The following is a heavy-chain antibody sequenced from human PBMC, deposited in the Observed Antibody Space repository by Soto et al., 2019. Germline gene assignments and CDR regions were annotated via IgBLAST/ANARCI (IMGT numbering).Heavy chain of an antibody. D-gene: IGHD6-6*01. CDR3: ARAGEYSSSSFDY. V-gene: IGHV3-21*01. CDR2: ISSSSSYI. J-gene: IGHJ4*02. CDR1: GFTFSSYS. Sequence: GGSLRLSCAACGFTFSSYSMNWVRQAPGKGLEWVSSISSSSSYIYYADSVKGRFTISRDNAKNSLYLQMNSLRVEDTAVYYCARAGEYSSSSFDYWGQGTLVTISS.